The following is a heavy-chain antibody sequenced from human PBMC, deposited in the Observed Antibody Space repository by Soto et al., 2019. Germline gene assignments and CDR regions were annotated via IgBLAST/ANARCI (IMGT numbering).Heavy chain of an antibody. CDR2: IIPILGIA. D-gene: IGHD2-15*01. J-gene: IGHJ3*02. V-gene: IGHV1-69*02. Sequence: PSVKVSCKASGGTFSSYTISWVRQAPGQGLEWMGRIIPILGIANYAQKFQGRVTITADKSTSTAYMELSSLRSEDTAVYYCASPGPGYCSGGSCYDDAFDIWGQGTMVTVS. CDR3: ASPGPGYCSGGSCYDDAFDI. CDR1: GGTFSSYT.